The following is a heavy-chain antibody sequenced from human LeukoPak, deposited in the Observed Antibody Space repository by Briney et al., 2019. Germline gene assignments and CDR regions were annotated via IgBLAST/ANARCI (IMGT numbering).Heavy chain of an antibody. Sequence: ASVKVSCKTSGYSFISYGITWVRQAPGQGLEWMGRISTYNGNTNYAKRFQGRVIMTTDTSTNTAYMELRSLRSDDTAMYYCARESNWFDPWGQGTLVTVSS. CDR2: ISTYNGNT. J-gene: IGHJ5*02. CDR3: ARESNWFDP. V-gene: IGHV1-18*01. CDR1: GYSFISYG.